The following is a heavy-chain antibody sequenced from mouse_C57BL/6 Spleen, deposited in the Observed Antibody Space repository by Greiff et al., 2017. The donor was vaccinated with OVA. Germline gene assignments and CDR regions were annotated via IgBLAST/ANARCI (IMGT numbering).Heavy chain of an antibody. CDR3: ARSRELGYDNY. CDR2: LNPSNGGP. J-gene: IGHJ2*01. V-gene: IGHV1-53*01. D-gene: IGHD2-2*01. Sequence: QVQLQQPGTELVKPGASVQLSCTASGYTFTRYWMHWVKQRPGQGLEWIGNLNPSNGGPNYNEKFKSKATLTVDKASSTAYMQLSSLTSEDSAVYYCARSRELGYDNYWGQGTTLTVSS. CDR1: GYTFTRYW.